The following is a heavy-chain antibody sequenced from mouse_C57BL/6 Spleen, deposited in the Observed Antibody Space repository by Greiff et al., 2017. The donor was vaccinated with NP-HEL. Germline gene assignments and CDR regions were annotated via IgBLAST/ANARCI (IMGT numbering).Heavy chain of an antibody. CDR3: AREGELGRAWFAY. Sequence: VQLKESGPELVKPGASVKISCKASGYSFTDYNMNWVKQSNGKSLEWIGVINPNYGTTSYNQKFKGKATLTVDQSSSTAYMQLNSLTSEDSAVDYCAREGELGRAWFAYWGQGTLVTVSA. V-gene: IGHV1-39*01. D-gene: IGHD4-1*01. CDR2: INPNYGTT. CDR1: GYSFTDYN. J-gene: IGHJ3*01.